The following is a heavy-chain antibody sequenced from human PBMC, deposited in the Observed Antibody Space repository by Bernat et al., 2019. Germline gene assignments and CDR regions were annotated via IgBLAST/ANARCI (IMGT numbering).Heavy chain of an antibody. V-gene: IGHV3-48*02. J-gene: IGHJ4*02. D-gene: IGHD4-17*01. Sequence: EVQLVESGGGLVQPGGSLRLSCAASGFTFSSYSMNWVRQAPGKGLEWVAYISSSSSTRYYADSVKGRFNISRDNAKNSLYLKMNSLRDEDTDVYYCERRNAAVTSRSIDYWGQGTLVTVSS. CDR1: GFTFSSYS. CDR2: ISSSSSTR. CDR3: ERRNAAVTSRSIDY.